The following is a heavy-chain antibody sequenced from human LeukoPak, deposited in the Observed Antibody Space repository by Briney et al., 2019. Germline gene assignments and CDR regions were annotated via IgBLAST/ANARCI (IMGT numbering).Heavy chain of an antibody. V-gene: IGHV4-59*01. CDR1: GGSISSYY. Sequence: SETLSLTCTVSGGSISSYYWSWIRQPPGKGLEWIGYIYYSGSTNYNPSLKSRVTISVDTSKNQFSLKLGSVTAADTAVYYCARDPASIAAAGTSEWYFDLWGRGTLVTVSS. CDR3: ARDPASIAAAGTSEWYFDL. J-gene: IGHJ2*01. D-gene: IGHD6-13*01. CDR2: IYYSGST.